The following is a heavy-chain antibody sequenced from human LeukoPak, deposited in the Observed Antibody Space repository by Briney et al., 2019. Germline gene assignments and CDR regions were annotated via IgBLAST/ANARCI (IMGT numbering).Heavy chain of an antibody. CDR3: AKAVPRSWYYGMDG. Sequence: GGSLRLSCAASGFTFSSYGMHWVRQAPGKGREGVGVISYDGSNKYYADSVKGRFTISRDNSKNTLYLQMNSLRAEDTAVYYCAKAVPRSWYYGMDGWGQGPTGTVSS. CDR2: ISYDGSNK. J-gene: IGHJ6*02. V-gene: IGHV3-30*18. CDR1: GFTFSSYG. D-gene: IGHD6-13*01.